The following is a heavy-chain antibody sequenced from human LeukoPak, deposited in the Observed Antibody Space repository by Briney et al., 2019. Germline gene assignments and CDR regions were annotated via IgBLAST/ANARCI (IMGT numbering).Heavy chain of an antibody. Sequence: ASVKVSCKASGYTFTSYYMHWVRQAPGQGLEWMGIINPSGGSTSYAQKFQGRVTMTRDTSTSTVYMELSSLRSEGTAVYYCAREGLSTVEMATIPFDYWGQGTLVTVSS. D-gene: IGHD5-24*01. CDR1: GYTFTSYY. V-gene: IGHV1-46*01. J-gene: IGHJ4*02. CDR3: AREGLSTVEMATIPFDY. CDR2: INPSGGST.